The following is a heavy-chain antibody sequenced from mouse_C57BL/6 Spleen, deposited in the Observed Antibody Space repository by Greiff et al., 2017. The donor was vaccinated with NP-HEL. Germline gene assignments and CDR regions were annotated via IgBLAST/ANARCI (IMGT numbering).Heavy chain of an antibody. CDR2: IDPSDSYT. CDR3: ARSGYTGGLFDY. V-gene: IGHV1-69*01. J-gene: IGHJ2*01. D-gene: IGHD3-1*01. Sequence: DQLPQPGAELVMPGASVKLSCKASGYTFTSYWMHWVKQRPGQGLEWIGEIDPSDSYTNYTQKFKGKSTLTVDKSSSTAYMQLSSLTSEDSAVYYCARSGYTGGLFDYWGQGTTLTVSS. CDR1: GYTFTSYW.